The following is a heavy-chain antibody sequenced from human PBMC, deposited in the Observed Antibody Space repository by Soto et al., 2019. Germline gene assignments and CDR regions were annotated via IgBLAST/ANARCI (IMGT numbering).Heavy chain of an antibody. CDR1: GGTFSSYT. Sequence: QVQLVQSGAEVKKPGSSVKVSCKASGGTFSSYTISWVRQAPGQGLEWMGRIIPILGIANYAQKFQGRVTITADKSTSTAYMELSSLRSEDTAVYYCASSTYRDYQSFDYWGQGTLVTVSS. CDR2: IIPILGIA. V-gene: IGHV1-69*02. D-gene: IGHD4-17*01. J-gene: IGHJ4*02. CDR3: ASSTYRDYQSFDY.